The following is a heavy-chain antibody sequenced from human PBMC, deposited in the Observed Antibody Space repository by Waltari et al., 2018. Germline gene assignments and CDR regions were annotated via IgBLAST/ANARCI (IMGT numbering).Heavy chain of an antibody. D-gene: IGHD2-21*01. J-gene: IGHJ4*02. CDR1: GFTFSSSW. CDR3: AREGYCGGDCFDY. CDR2: IKQDGSEK. Sequence: EVQLVESGGGLVQPGGSLRLSCAASGFTFSSSWMSWVRQAPGKGLEWVANIKQDGSEKYYVDSVKGRFTISRDNAKNSLYLQMNSLRAEDTAVYYCAREGYCGGDCFDYWGQGTLVTVSS. V-gene: IGHV3-7*01.